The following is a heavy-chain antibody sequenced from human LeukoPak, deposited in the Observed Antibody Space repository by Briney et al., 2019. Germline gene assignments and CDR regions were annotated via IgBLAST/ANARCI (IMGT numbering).Heavy chain of an antibody. D-gene: IGHD7-27*01. J-gene: IGHJ4*02. V-gene: IGHV4-39*07. CDR3: ASSHWGPYFHY. Sequence: PSETLSLTCTVSGGSITNNNYYWDWIRQPPGKGLEWIGDLYYSGSTHYNPSLKSRVTISVDTSKNQFSLKLSSVTAADTAVYYCASSHWGPYFHYWGQGTLVTVSS. CDR1: GGSITNNNYY. CDR2: LYYSGST.